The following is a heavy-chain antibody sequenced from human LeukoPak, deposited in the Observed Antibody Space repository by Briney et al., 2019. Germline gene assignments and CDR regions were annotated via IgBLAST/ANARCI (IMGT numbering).Heavy chain of an antibody. CDR3: ARDRRTYYYDTLPGFDP. CDR2: IYYSGST. Sequence: SETLSLTCTVSGGSISSYYWSWLRQPPGKGLEWIGYIYYSGSTNYNPSLKSRVTISVDTSKNQFSLKLSSVTAADTAVYYCARDRRTYYYDTLPGFDPWGQGTLVTVSS. D-gene: IGHD3-22*01. J-gene: IGHJ5*02. CDR1: GGSISSYY. V-gene: IGHV4-59*01.